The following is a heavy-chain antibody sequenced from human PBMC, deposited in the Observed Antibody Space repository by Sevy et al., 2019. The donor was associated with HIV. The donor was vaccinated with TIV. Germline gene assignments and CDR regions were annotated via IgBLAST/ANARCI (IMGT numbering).Heavy chain of an antibody. J-gene: IGHJ4*02. Sequence: MRGESLKISCKGSGYSFTSYWIGWVRQMPGTGLEWMGIIYPGDSDTRYSPSFQGQVTMSADKSISTAYLQWSSLKASDTAMYYCARHSDLDPYDSSGWLFDYWGQGTLVTVSS. CDR2: IYPGDSDT. V-gene: IGHV5-51*01. CDR3: ARHSDLDPYDSSGWLFDY. CDR1: GYSFTSYW. D-gene: IGHD3-22*01.